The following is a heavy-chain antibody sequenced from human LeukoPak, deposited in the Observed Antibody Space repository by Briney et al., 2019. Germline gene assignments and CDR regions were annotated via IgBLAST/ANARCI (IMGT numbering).Heavy chain of an antibody. CDR2: IYYSGST. D-gene: IGHD6-19*01. J-gene: IGHJ4*02. Sequence: KPSETLSLTRTVSGGSISSYYWSWIRQPPGKGLEWIGYIYYSGSTNYNPSLKSRVTISVDTSKNQFSLKLSSVTAADTAVYYCARHDSSAWYGGVDHWGQGTLVTVSS. CDR1: GGSISSYY. V-gene: IGHV4-59*08. CDR3: ARHDSSAWYGGVDH.